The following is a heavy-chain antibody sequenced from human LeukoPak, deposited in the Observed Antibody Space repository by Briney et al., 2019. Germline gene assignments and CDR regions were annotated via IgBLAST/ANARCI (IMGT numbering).Heavy chain of an antibody. Sequence: SETLSLTCTVSGGSISSSSYYWGWIRQPPGKGLEWIGSVFYSGSTFYNPSLKSRVTISVDTSKNQFSLKLTSVTAADTAVYYCARRSVAGPRFDYWGQGTLVTVSS. V-gene: IGHV4-39*07. CDR2: VFYSGST. J-gene: IGHJ4*02. D-gene: IGHD6-19*01. CDR1: GGSISSSSYY. CDR3: ARRSVAGPRFDY.